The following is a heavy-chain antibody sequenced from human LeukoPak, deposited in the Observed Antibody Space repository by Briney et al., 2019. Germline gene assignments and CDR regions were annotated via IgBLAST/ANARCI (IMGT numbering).Heavy chain of an antibody. CDR1: GGSFSGYY. J-gene: IGHJ4*02. D-gene: IGHD5-12*01. CDR2: INHSGST. CDR3: ARYSGYGGLDY. V-gene: IGHV4-34*01. Sequence: SETLSLTCAVYGGSFSGYYWSWIRQPPGKGLEWIGEINHSGSTNYNPSLKSRVTISVDTSKNQFSLKLSSVTAADTAVHYCARYSGYGGLDYWGQGTLVTVSS.